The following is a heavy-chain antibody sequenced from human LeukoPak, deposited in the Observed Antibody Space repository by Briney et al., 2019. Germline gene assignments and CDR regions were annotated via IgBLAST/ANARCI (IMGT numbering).Heavy chain of an antibody. V-gene: IGHV3-48*04. CDR3: ASERALTAMAY. CDR2: ISSSSSTI. Sequence: GGSLRLSCAASGFTFSSYSMNWVRQAPGKGLEWVSYISSSSSTIYYADSVKGRFTISRDDAKNSLYLQMNSLRAEDTAVYYCASERALTAMAYWGQGTLVTVSS. J-gene: IGHJ4*02. D-gene: IGHD5-18*01. CDR1: GFTFSSYS.